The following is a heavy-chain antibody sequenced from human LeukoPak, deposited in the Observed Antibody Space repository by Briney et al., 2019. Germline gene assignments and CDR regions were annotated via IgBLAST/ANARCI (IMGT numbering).Heavy chain of an antibody. CDR1: GFTFSSYA. D-gene: IGHD1-26*01. CDR3: ANRGKYYFDY. J-gene: IGHJ4*02. V-gene: IGHV3-23*01. Sequence: GGSLRLPCAAPGFTFSSYAMGWVRQAPGKGLEWVSTIGSSGATSYYADSVKGRFTISRDNSKNTLSLQMNSLRAEDTAVYYCANRGKYYFDYWGQGSLVTVSS. CDR2: IGSSGATS.